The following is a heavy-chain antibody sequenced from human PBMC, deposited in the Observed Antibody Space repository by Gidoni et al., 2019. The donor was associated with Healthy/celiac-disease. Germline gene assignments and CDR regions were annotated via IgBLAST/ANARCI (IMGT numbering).Heavy chain of an antibody. J-gene: IGHJ4*02. CDR3: ARPYIVGATTLDY. D-gene: IGHD1-26*01. CDR1: GFPFSSYE. CDR2: ISSSGSTI. V-gene: IGHV3-48*03. Sequence: EVQLVESGGGLVQPGGSLRLSCAASGFPFSSYEMNWVRQAPGKGLEWVSYISSSGSTIYYADSVKGRFTISRDNAKNSLYLQMNSLRAEDTAVYYCARPYIVGATTLDYWGQGTLVTVSS.